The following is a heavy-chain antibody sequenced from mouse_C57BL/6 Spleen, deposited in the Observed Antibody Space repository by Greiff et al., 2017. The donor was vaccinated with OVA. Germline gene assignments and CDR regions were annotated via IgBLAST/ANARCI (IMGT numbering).Heavy chain of an antibody. CDR2: INPNNGGT. D-gene: IGHD2-4*01. Sequence: EVQLQQSGPELVKPGASVKMSCKASGYTFTDYNMHWVKQSHGKSLEWIGYINPNNGGTSYNQKFKGKATLTVNKSSSTAYMELRSLTSEDSAVYYCASAYDYDGGPFAYWGQGTLVTVSA. CDR3: ASAYDYDGGPFAY. J-gene: IGHJ3*01. CDR1: GYTFTDYN. V-gene: IGHV1-22*01.